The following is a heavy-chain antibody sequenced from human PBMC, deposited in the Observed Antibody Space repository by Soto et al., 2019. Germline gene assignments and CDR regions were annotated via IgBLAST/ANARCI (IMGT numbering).Heavy chain of an antibody. Sequence: QVQLVQSGAEVKKPGSSVKVSCKASGVTFSSYTISWVRQAPGQGLEWMGRIIPILGIANYAQKFQGRVTITADKSTSTAYKELSSLKSEDTAVYYCARGGTGTTGYYYYMDVWGKGTTVTVSS. J-gene: IGHJ6*03. D-gene: IGHD1-7*01. CDR1: GVTFSSYT. CDR3: ARGGTGTTGYYYYMDV. CDR2: IIPILGIA. V-gene: IGHV1-69*02.